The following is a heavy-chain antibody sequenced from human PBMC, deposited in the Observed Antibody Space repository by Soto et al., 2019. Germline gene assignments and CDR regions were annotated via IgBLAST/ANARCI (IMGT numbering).Heavy chain of an antibody. D-gene: IGHD3-22*01. CDR2: IRSKANSYAT. Sequence: EVQLVESGGGLVQPGGSLKLSCAASGFSFSGSAMHWVRQASGKGLEWVGRIRSKANSYATAYAASVKGRFTISRDDSKNTAYLQMNSLKTEDTAMYYCTKAPNYYYDSSGYHNWFDPWGQGTLVTVSS. J-gene: IGHJ5*02. V-gene: IGHV3-73*02. CDR3: TKAPNYYYDSSGYHNWFDP. CDR1: GFSFSGSA.